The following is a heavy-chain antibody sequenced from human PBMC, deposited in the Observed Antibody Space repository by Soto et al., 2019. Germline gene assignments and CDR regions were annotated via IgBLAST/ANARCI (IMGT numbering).Heavy chain of an antibody. V-gene: IGHV3-23*01. D-gene: IGHD3-22*01. CDR1: GFTFSSYA. CDR2: ISGSGGST. J-gene: IGHJ4*02. Sequence: PGGSLRLSCAASGFTFSSYAMSWVRQAPGKGLEWVSAISGSGGSTYYADSVKGRFTISRDNSKNTLYLQMNSLRAEDTAVYYCAKGEYYYDSSGYPGDYWGQGTLVTVS. CDR3: AKGEYYYDSSGYPGDY.